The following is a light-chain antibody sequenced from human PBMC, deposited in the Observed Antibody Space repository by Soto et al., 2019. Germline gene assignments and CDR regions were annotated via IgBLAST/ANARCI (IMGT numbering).Light chain of an antibody. J-gene: IGKJ2*01. CDR3: QQSYSPPYT. CDR2: SAS. CDR1: QSISGY. Sequence: DIQMTQSPSSLSASVGDRVTITCRASQSISGYLNWYQQKPGKAPKLLIYSASSLQSGVPSRFSGSGSGTDFTFIISSLQPEDFATCSCQQSYSPPYTFGQGTKVDIK. V-gene: IGKV1-39*01.